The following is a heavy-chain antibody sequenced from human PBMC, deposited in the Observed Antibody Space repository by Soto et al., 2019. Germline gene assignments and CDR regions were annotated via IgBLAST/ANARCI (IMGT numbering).Heavy chain of an antibody. CDR2: ISSTTNYI. V-gene: IGHV3-21*06. CDR3: ARESEDLSSNLDY. J-gene: IGHJ4*02. Sequence: GGSLRLSCAASGFTVTRYSMNWVRRAPGKGLEWVASISSTTNYIYYGESLKGRLTISRDNAKNSMYLQMNTLRAEDTAVYYCARESEDLSSNLDYWGQGTLVTAPQ. CDR1: GFTVTRYS.